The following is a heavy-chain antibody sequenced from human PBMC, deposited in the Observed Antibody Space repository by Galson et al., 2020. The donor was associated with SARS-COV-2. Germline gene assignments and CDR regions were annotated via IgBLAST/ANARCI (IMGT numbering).Heavy chain of an antibody. Sequence: TGGSLRLSCPASGFTFSSYAMHWVRQAPGQGLEWVAVISYDGSNKYYADSVKGRFTISRDNSKNTLYLQMNSLRAEDTAVYYCARDSGAFMDVWGQGTTVTVSS. CDR1: GFTFSSYA. CDR3: ARDSGAFMDV. D-gene: IGHD1-26*01. J-gene: IGHJ6*02. V-gene: IGHV3-30-3*01. CDR2: ISYDGSNK.